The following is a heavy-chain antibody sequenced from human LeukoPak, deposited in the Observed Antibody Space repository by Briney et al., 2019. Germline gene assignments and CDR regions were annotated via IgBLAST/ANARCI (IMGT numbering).Heavy chain of an antibody. CDR2: IIPIFGTA. CDR1: GGTFSSYA. Sequence: SVKVSCKASGGTFSSYAISWVRQAPGQGLEWMGGIIPIFGTANYAQKFQGRVTITEDESTSTAYMELSSLRSEDTAVYYCAREPRIAAPWSWFDPWGQGTLVTVSS. D-gene: IGHD6-6*01. V-gene: IGHV1-69*13. J-gene: IGHJ5*02. CDR3: AREPRIAAPWSWFDP.